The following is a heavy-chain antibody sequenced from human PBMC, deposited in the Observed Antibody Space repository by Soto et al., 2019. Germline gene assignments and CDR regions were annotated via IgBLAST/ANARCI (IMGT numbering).Heavy chain of an antibody. CDR2: INWNSDSI. CDR3: VKDTCSGSGCSQLDG. D-gene: IGHD2-15*01. Sequence: GGSLRLSCAASGLTFDDYAMHWVRQAPGKGLEWVSGINWNSDSIGYADSVKGRFTISRDNAKNSLYLQMNSLRAEDTALYYCVKDTCSGSGCSQLDGWGQGNTVTVSS. CDR1: GLTFDDYA. V-gene: IGHV3-9*01. J-gene: IGHJ6*02.